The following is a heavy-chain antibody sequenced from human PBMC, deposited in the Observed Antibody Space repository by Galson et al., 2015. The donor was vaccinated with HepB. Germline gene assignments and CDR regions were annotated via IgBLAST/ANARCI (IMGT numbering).Heavy chain of an antibody. CDR1: GDSVSSNSAA. D-gene: IGHD2-21*01. CDR3: ARDKTYCGGDCYYFDY. J-gene: IGHJ4*02. Sequence: CAISGDSVSSNSAAWNRIRQSPSRGLEWLGRTYYRSKWYNDYAVSVKSRITINPDTSKNQFSLQLNSVTPEDTAVYYCARDKTYCGGDCYYFDYWGQGTLVTVSS. V-gene: IGHV6-1*01. CDR2: TYYRSKWYN.